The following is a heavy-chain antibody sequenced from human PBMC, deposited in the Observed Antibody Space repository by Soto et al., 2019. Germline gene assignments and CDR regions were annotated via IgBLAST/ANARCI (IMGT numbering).Heavy chain of an antibody. CDR1: GGSTTSSY. CDR3: ARGEDAFFYYGLDV. CDR2: IYDTGISGYTPST. J-gene: IGHJ6*02. V-gene: IGHV4-59*01. Sequence: PSETLSLTCTVSGGSTTSSYWSWIRRPPGKGLEWIAYIYDTGISGYTPSTSYNPSLRSRVTMSVDTSKSQFSLKLTSVTAADTAVYYCARGEDAFFYYGLDVWGQGITVTVSS.